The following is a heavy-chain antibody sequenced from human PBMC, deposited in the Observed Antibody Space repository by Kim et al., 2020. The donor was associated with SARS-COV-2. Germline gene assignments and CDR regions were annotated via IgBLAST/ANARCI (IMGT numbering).Heavy chain of an antibody. CDR1: GYTFTSYV. D-gene: IGHD3-3*01. Sequence: ASVKVSCKASGYTFTSYVMNWVRQAPGQGLEWMGWINTNTGNPTYAQGFTGRFVFSLDTSVSTAYLQISSLKAEDTAVYYCARDHRLTIFGGGRSWFDPWGQGTLVTVSS. V-gene: IGHV7-4-1*02. J-gene: IGHJ5*02. CDR3: ARDHRLTIFGGGRSWFDP. CDR2: INTNTGNP.